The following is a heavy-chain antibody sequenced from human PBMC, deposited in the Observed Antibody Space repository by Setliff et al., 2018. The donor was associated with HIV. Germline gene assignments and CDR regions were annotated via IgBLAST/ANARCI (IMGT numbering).Heavy chain of an antibody. V-gene: IGHV1-69*05. CDR2: MMTIFSTT. CDR3: ATEGAGGSYQRASALDV. D-gene: IGHD1-26*01. Sequence: SVKVSCKSSAGSFSIFAINWVRQAPGQGLEWMGGMMTIFSTTNYARKFQGRVTITTDESTGTAYMGLSNLRSEYTAVYYCATEGAGGSYQRASALDVWGQGTMFTVSS. CDR1: AGSFSIFA. J-gene: IGHJ3*01.